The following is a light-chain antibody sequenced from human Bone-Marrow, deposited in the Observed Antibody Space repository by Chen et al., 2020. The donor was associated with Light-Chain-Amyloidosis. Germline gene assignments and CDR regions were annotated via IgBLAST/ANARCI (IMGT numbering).Light chain of an antibody. J-gene: IGLJ2*01. V-gene: IGLV1-40*01. CDR2: DSD. CDR3: QSYDTRLRGSV. CDR1: RSNLGAGYD. Sequence: QSVLTQPPSMSEAPGKRVTISCTGSRSNLGAGYDVHWYQQLPGTSPKLLIYDSDIRPSGVPDRFSASKSGTSASLSITGLQVADEADYYCQSYDTRLRGSVFGGGTRLTVL.